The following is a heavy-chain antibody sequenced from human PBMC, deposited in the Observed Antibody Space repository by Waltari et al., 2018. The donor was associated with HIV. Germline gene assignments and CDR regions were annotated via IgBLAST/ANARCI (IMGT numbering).Heavy chain of an antibody. V-gene: IGHV3-73*01. CDR2: IRTKANSYAT. D-gene: IGHD6-19*01. CDR3: TRLVAAVAGTGY. CDR1: GLPFSGSL. Sequence: EVQLVESGGGLVQPGGSLHLPREASGLPFSGSLMHWVRQASGKGLEWVCRIRTKANSYATAYAASVKGRFIISRDDSKNTAYLQMNNLKTEDTAVYYCTRLVAAVAGTGYWGQGTLVTVSS. J-gene: IGHJ4*02.